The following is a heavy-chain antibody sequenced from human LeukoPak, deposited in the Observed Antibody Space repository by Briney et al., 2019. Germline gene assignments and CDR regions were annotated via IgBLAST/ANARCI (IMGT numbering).Heavy chain of an antibody. J-gene: IGHJ6*03. Sequence: SETLSLTCTVSGGSISSSSYYWGWIRQPPGKGLEWIGSIYYSGSTYYNPSLKSRVTISIDTSKNQFSLKLSSVTAADTAVYYCARRGAGIAVAGNIKLYYYYYMDVWGKGTTVTISS. CDR1: GGSISSSSYY. CDR2: IYYSGST. CDR3: ARRGAGIAVAGNIKLYYYYYMDV. D-gene: IGHD6-19*01. V-gene: IGHV4-39*07.